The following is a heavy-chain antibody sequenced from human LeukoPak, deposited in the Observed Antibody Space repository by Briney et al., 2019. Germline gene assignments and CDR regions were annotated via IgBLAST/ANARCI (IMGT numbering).Heavy chain of an antibody. V-gene: IGHV3-48*03. CDR3: ARGRRELRDDAFDI. CDR2: ISSSGSTI. D-gene: IGHD1-7*01. Sequence: QPGGSLRLSCAASGFTFSSYEMNWVRQAPGMGLEWVSYISSSGSTIYYADSVKGRFTISRDNAKNSLYLQMNSLRAEDTAVYYCARGRRELRDDAFDIWGQGTMVTVSS. CDR1: GFTFSSYE. J-gene: IGHJ3*02.